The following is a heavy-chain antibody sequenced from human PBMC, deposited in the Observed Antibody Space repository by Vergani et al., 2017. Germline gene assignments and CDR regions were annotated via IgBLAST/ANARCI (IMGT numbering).Heavy chain of an antibody. CDR1: GFTFSSYS. CDR3: VKDRGASIGFDD. Sequence: EVQLVESGGGLVQPGGSLRLSCAASGFTFSSYSMNWVRQAPGKGLEWVSSISSSSSYIHYSDSLKGRFTISRDNSKNMLYLQMDSLRPEDTAMFYCVKDRGASIGFDDWGQGTQVTVSS. CDR2: ISSSSSYI. V-gene: IGHV3-21*01. D-gene: IGHD2-2*01. J-gene: IGHJ4*02.